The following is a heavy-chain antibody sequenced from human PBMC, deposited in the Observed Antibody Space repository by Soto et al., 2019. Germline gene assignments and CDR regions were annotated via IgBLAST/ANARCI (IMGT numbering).Heavy chain of an antibody. CDR2: TYYSSNRRH. J-gene: IGHJ3*01. D-gene: IGHD5-12*01. CDR1: VESVSSNTAA. V-gene: IGHV6-1*01. Sequence: SRTPSLPFASAVESVSSNTAAWDLISSSPSRGLEWLGSTYYSSNRRHDSALSPRSRITVNPDTYKNPLSLTLKSVTQDATAVYYCARGVASSGFDLWGQGTMVTVSS. CDR3: ARGVASSGFDL.